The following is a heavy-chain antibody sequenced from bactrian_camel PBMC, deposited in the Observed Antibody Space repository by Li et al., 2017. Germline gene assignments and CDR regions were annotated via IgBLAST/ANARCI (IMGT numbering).Heavy chain of an antibody. J-gene: IGHJ4*01. D-gene: IGHD1*01. CDR3: ATDLFESYNY. Sequence: HVQLVESGGGLVQPGGSLKLSCVASGFTFSLYDMAWVRQAPGKGLQCVASIGPDGSDLFVANAVKDRFAISRDNAKDTLYLQINCLKSDDTALYYCATDLFESYNYWGQGTQVTVS. CDR1: GFTFSLYD. V-gene: IGHV3S6*01. CDR2: IGPDGSDL.